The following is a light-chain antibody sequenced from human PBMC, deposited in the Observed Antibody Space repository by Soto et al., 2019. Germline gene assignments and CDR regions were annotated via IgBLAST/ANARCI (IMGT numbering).Light chain of an antibody. CDR2: END. Sequence: SALTQPASVSGSPGQSISISCTGTSNDVGTYNLVSWYQQRPGKGPTLMIFENDQRPSGVSFRFSGSKSGNTASLTISGLQAEDEYDYYCCTYAGSSTYLFGSRNKVTVL. CDR1: SNDVGTYNL. J-gene: IGLJ1*01. V-gene: IGLV2-23*01. CDR3: CTYAGSSTYL.